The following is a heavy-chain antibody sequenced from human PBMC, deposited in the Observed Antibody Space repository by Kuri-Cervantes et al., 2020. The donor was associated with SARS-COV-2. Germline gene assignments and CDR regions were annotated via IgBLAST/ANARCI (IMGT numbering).Heavy chain of an antibody. CDR1: GGSFSGYY. D-gene: IGHD2-8*01. CDR2: INHSGST. CDR3: ARVKGIVLIDWFDP. Sequence: ESLKISCAVYGGSFSGYYWSWIRQPPGKGLEWIGEINHSGSTNYNPSLKSRVTISVDTSKNQFSLKLSSVNAADTAVYYCARVKGIVLIDWFDPWGQGTLVTVSS. J-gene: IGHJ5*02. V-gene: IGHV4-34*01.